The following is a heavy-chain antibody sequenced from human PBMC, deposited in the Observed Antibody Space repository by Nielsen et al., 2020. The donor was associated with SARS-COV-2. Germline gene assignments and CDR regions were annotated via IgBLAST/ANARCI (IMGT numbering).Heavy chain of an antibody. J-gene: IGHJ6*02. CDR1: GFTFSDYY. CDR3: ARAGIVVVVAYYGMDV. D-gene: IGHD2-15*01. V-gene: IGHV3-11*05. Sequence: GGSLRLSCAASGFTFSDYYMSWIRQAPGKGLEWVSYISSSSSYTNYADSVKGRFTISRDNAKNSLYLQMNSLRAEDTAVYYCARAGIVVVVAYYGMDVWGQGTTGTVSS. CDR2: ISSSSSYT.